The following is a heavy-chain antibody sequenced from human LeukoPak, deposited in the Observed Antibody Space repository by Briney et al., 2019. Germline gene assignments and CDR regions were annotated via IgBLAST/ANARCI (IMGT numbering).Heavy chain of an antibody. J-gene: IGHJ3*02. CDR2: IISDGSAT. D-gene: IGHD2-8*02. CDR1: GFTFSSIQ. V-gene: IGHV3-74*01. Sequence: GGSLRLSCAASGFTFSSIQMHWVRRVPGKGLVWVSRIISDGSATSYADSVKGRFTISRDNAKNTLYLQRNSLRAEDMAVCDCVRAGEGLLVYSFDSWGQGTMVTVSS. CDR3: VRAGEGLLVYSFDS.